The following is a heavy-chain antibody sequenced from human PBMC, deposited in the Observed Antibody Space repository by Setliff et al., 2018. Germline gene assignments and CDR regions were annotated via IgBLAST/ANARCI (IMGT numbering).Heavy chain of an antibody. V-gene: IGHV1-18*01. CDR2: ISAYNGNT. CDR3: ARPYDSSGYHSAPGSIAHDAFDI. D-gene: IGHD3-22*01. J-gene: IGHJ3*02. CDR1: GYTFTSYG. Sequence: ASVKVSCKASGYTFTSYGISWVRQAPGQGLEWMGWISAYNGNTNYAQKLQGRVTMTTDTSTSTAYMELSSLRSEDTAVYYCARPYDSSGYHSAPGSIAHDAFDIWGQGTMVTVSS.